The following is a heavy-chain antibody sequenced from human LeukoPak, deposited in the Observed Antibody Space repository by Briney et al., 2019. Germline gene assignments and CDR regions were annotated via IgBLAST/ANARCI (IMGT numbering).Heavy chain of an antibody. J-gene: IGHJ4*02. D-gene: IGHD3-22*01. CDR3: ARHLGRSGYYRREFDY. Sequence: SETLSLTCTVSGGSISSSSYYWGWIRQPPGKGLEWIGSIYYSGSTYYNPSLKSRVTMSVDTSKNQFSLKLSSVTAADTAVYYCARHLGRSGYYRREFDYWGQGTLVTVSS. CDR1: GGSISSSSYY. V-gene: IGHV4-39*01. CDR2: IYYSGST.